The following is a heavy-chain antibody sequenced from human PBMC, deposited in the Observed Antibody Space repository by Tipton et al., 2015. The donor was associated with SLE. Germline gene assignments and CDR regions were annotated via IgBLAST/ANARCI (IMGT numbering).Heavy chain of an antibody. CDR3: ARSPYSGFDGVSFDS. CDR2: IWYDGSNK. V-gene: IGHV3-33*01. Sequence: SLRLSCAASGFTFSSYGMHWVRQAPGKGLEWVAVIWYDGSNKYYADSVKGRFTISRDNSKNTLYLQMNSLRAEDTAVYYCARSPYSGFDGVSFDSWGRGTLATASS. J-gene: IGHJ4*02. CDR1: GFTFSSYG. D-gene: IGHD5-12*01.